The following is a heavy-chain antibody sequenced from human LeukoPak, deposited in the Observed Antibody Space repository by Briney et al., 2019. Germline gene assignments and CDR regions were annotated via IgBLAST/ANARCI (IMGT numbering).Heavy chain of an antibody. V-gene: IGHV3-30*18. CDR3: AKVLFSGYSSSWGDY. CDR2: ISYDGSNK. D-gene: IGHD6-13*01. J-gene: IGHJ4*02. CDR1: GFTFSSYG. Sequence: GGSLRLSCAASGFTFSSYGMHWVRQAPGKGLEWVAVISYDGSNKYYADSVKGRFTISRDNSKNTLYLQMNSLRAEDTAVYYCAKVLFSGYSSSWGDYWGQGTLVTVSS.